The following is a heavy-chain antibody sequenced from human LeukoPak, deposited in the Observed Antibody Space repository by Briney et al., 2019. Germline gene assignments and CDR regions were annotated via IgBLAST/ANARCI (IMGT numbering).Heavy chain of an antibody. CDR2: MNPNSGNT. J-gene: IGHJ4*02. V-gene: IGHV1-8*03. CDR1: GYTFTGYY. Sequence: GASVKVSCKASGYTFTGYYMHWVRQAPGQGLEWMGWMNPNSGNTGYAQKFQGRVTITRNTSISTAYMELSSLRSEDTAVYYCARGFGCSGGSCYSGGDYWGQGTLVTVSS. D-gene: IGHD2-15*01. CDR3: ARGFGCSGGSCYSGGDY.